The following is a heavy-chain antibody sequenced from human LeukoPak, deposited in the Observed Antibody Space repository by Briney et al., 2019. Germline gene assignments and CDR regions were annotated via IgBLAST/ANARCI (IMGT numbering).Heavy chain of an antibody. V-gene: IGHV3-48*04. J-gene: IGHJ6*02. Sequence: GSLRLSCAASGFTFSTHSMNWVRQAPGKGLEWVSYINSSSSTIFYADSVKGRFTISRDDAKNSLYLQMNSLRAEDTAVYYCARGVKVRGVNYYGMDVWGQGTTVTVSS. CDR2: INSSSSTI. CDR3: ARGVKVRGVNYYGMDV. CDR1: GFTFSTHS. D-gene: IGHD3-10*01.